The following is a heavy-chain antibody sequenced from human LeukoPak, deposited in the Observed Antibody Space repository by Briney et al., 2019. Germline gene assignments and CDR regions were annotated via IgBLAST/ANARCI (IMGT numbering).Heavy chain of an antibody. CDR1: GYTFTTYA. Sequence: ASVKVSCKASGYTFTTYAMHWVRQAPGQRPEWMGWINTGNGNTKYSQKFQGRVTNTRDTSASTAYMGLSSLRSEDTAVYYCARGLVVRGVNGVTFDYWGRGTLVTVSS. D-gene: IGHD3-10*01. J-gene: IGHJ4*02. V-gene: IGHV1-3*04. CDR3: ARGLVVRGVNGVTFDY. CDR2: INTGNGNT.